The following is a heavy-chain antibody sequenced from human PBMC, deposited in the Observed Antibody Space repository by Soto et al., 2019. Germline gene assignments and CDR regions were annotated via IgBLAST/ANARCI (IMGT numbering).Heavy chain of an antibody. V-gene: IGHV3-30*18. CDR1: GFTFSSYG. Sequence: QVQLVESGGGVVQPGRSLRLSCAASGFTFSSYGMHWVRQAPGKGLEWVAVISYDGSNKYYADSVKGRFTISRDNSKKPXYXXXNXXGAENTAVYYCAKDPSLWFGELLGATAEILDGMDVWGQGTTVTVSS. CDR3: AKDPSLWFGELLGATAEILDGMDV. D-gene: IGHD3-10*01. CDR2: ISYDGSNK. J-gene: IGHJ6*02.